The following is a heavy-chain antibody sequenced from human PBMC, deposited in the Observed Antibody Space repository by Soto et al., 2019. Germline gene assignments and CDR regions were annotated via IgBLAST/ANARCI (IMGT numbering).Heavy chain of an antibody. D-gene: IGHD6-19*01. Sequence: PGGSLRLSCAASGFTFSSYGMHWVRQAPGKGLEWVAVISYDGSNKYYADSVKGRFTISRDNSKNTLYLQMNSLRAEDTAVYYCAKDKIVAGTGYYYGMDVWGQGTTVTVSS. CDR2: ISYDGSNK. J-gene: IGHJ6*02. CDR1: GFTFSSYG. V-gene: IGHV3-30*18. CDR3: AKDKIVAGTGYYYGMDV.